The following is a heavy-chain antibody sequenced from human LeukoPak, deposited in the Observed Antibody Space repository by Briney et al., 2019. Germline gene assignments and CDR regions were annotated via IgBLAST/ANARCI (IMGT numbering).Heavy chain of an antibody. V-gene: IGHV3-23*01. Sequence: GGSPRLSCAASGFTFSSYAMSWVRQAPGKGLEWVSAISGSGGSTYYADSVKGRFTISRDNSKNTLYLQMNSLRAEDTAVYYCAKGSRKGNYDFWSGFNYYYMDVWGKGTTVTVSS. D-gene: IGHD3-3*01. CDR2: ISGSGGST. CDR1: GFTFSSYA. J-gene: IGHJ6*03. CDR3: AKGSRKGNYDFWSGFNYYYMDV.